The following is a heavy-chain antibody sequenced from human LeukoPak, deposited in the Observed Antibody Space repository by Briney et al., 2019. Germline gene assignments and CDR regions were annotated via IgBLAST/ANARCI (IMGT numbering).Heavy chain of an antibody. CDR3: AKEGMIRGVIDY. V-gene: IGHV4-4*07. J-gene: IGHJ4*02. D-gene: IGHD3-10*01. CDR2: IYTSGST. Sequence: SETLPLTCTVSRASISTYYWSWIRQPAGKGLEWIGHIYTSGSTNYNPSLKSRVTMSVDTSKNQFSLRLNSVTAADTAVYYCAKEGMIRGVIDYWGQGALVTVSS. CDR1: RASISTYY.